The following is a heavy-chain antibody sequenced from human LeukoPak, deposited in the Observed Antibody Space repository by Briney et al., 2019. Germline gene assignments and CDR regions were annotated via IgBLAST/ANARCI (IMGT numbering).Heavy chain of an antibody. D-gene: IGHD5-18*01. CDR3: ARGGYSYGYAVNWFDP. J-gene: IGHJ5*02. CDR2: ISAYNGNT. CDR1: GYTFTSYG. V-gene: IGHV1-18*01. Sequence: ASVKVSCKASGYTFTSYGISWVRQAPGQGLEWMGWISAYNGNTNYAQKPQGRVTMTTDTSTSTAYMELRSLRSDDTAVYYCARGGYSYGYAVNWFDPWGQGTLVTVSS.